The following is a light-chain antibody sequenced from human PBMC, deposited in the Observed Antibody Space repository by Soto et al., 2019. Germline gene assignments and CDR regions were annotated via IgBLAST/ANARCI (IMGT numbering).Light chain of an antibody. Sequence: QSALTQPASVSGSPGQSITISCTGTSSDVGGYNYVSWYQQHPGKAPKLMIYDVSNRPSGVSNRFSGSKSGNTASLTISGLQAEDGADYYCTSNRSSSTLVFGGGTRGTVL. CDR2: DVS. V-gene: IGLV2-14*01. CDR1: SSDVGGYNY. CDR3: TSNRSSSTLV. J-gene: IGLJ2*01.